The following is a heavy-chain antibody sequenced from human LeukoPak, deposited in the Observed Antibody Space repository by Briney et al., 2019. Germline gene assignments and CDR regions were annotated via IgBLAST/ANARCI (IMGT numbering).Heavy chain of an antibody. CDR1: GYTFTSNY. D-gene: IGHD7-27*01. V-gene: IGHV1-46*01. Sequence: ASVKVSCKASGYTFTSNYIHWVRQAPGQGLEWMGMIYPRDGSTSYAQKFQGRVTMTRDTSTSTVYMELSSLRSEDTAVYYCARWILTGNGFDYWGQGTLVTVSS. CDR3: ARWILTGNGFDY. J-gene: IGHJ4*02. CDR2: IYPRDGST.